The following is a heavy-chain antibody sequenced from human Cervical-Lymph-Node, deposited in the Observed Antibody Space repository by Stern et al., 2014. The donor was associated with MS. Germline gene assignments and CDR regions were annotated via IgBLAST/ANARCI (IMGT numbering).Heavy chain of an antibody. J-gene: IGHJ4*02. V-gene: IGHV3-72*01. CDR2: ARNKSKSYTT. Sequence: DVQLEESGGGLVQPGGSLRLSCAVSGFSFSDFYIDWVRQAPGQGLEWMGRARNKSKSYTTDYATSRKGRFTNSRDDSKNTVFLQMNSLKTDDTALYYCSRDSSGDYWGPGTLVTVSS. CDR3: SRDSSGDY. CDR1: GFSFSDFY.